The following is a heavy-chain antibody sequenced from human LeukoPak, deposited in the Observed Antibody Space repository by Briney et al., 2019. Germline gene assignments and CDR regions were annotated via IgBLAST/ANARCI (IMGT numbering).Heavy chain of an antibody. CDR1: GHSISSGYY. Sequence: PSETLSLTCSVSGHSISSGYYWGWIRHPPGNGLDGIRTTYHRGSTYCNQALTSRDPISGDASKNHFSLTLRPVIAADAAVYYCARHRGDNSNTRYYFYYMDVWGKGTTVTVSS. CDR2: TYHRGST. V-gene: IGHV4-38-2*01. J-gene: IGHJ6*03. D-gene: IGHD4-11*01. CDR3: ARHRGDNSNTRYYFYYMDV.